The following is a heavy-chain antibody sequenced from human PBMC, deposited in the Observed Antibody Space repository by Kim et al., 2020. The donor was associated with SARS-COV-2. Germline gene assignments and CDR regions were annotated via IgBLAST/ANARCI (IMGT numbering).Heavy chain of an antibody. CDR3: ARGAAADPFDI. Sequence: YKYYADTIKGRFTISRDNAQNSLHLQMNSLRAGDTAVCYCARGAAADPFDIWGQGTVVTVSS. J-gene: IGHJ3*02. D-gene: IGHD6-13*01. CDR2: YK. V-gene: IGHV3-21*01.